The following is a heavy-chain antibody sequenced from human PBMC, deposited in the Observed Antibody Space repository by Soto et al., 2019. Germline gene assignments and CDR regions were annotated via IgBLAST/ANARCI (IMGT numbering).Heavy chain of an antibody. J-gene: IGHJ4*02. D-gene: IGHD3-22*01. CDR2: IFYTGST. V-gene: IGHV4-39*01. CDR3: ARRPSSGYAYYFDY. Sequence: PSETLSLTCSVSDDSISSNTYYWGWIRQPPGKGLEWLGYIFYTGSTYKNPSLKSRVTISADSSKNQFSVNLTSVTATDTAVYYCARRPSSGYAYYFDYWGQGILVTVSS. CDR1: DDSISSNTYY.